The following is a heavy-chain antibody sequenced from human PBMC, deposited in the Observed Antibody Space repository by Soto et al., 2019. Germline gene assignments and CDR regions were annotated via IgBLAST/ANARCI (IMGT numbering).Heavy chain of an antibody. CDR2: FDPEGGEA. CDR1: GHTXSDLS. J-gene: IGHJ4*02. V-gene: IGHV1-24*01. D-gene: IGHD3-10*01. Sequence: SXKVSFTNTGHTXSDLSILLVRQVPGKGLEWMGGFDPEGGEANYAQKWNGSVNVNEDTVTDTASMELSGLKSDDTAVYYCEIPTPLWGAMITQINFDFWGQGTPGTVS. CDR3: EIPTPLWGAMITQINFDF.